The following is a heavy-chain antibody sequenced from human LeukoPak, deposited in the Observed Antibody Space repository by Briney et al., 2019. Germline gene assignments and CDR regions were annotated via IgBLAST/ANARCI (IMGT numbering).Heavy chain of an antibody. Sequence: ASVKVSCKASGYTFTSYAMHWVRQAPGQRLEWMGWINAGNGYIKYSQNFQGRVTITRDTSASTAYMELSSLRSEDTAVYYCARMSDYGDYLYYYGMDVWGQGTTVTVSS. CDR1: GYTFTSYA. CDR3: ARMSDYGDYLYYYGMDV. D-gene: IGHD4-17*01. V-gene: IGHV1-3*01. CDR2: INAGNGYI. J-gene: IGHJ6*02.